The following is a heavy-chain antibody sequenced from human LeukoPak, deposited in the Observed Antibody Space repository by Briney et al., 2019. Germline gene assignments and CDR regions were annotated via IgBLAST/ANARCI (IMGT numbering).Heavy chain of an antibody. CDR2: IIPIFGTA. D-gene: IGHD4-17*01. Sequence: VASVKVSCKASGGTFSSYAISWVRQAPGQGLEWMGGIIPIFGTANYAQKFQGRVTITADESTSTAYMELSSLRSEDTAVYYCARDDDYGDHSFDYWGQGTLVTVPS. CDR1: GGTFSSYA. V-gene: IGHV1-69*13. J-gene: IGHJ4*02. CDR3: ARDDDYGDHSFDY.